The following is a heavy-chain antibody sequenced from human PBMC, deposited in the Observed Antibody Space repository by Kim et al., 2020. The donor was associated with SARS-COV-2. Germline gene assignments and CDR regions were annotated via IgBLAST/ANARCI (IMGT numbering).Heavy chain of an antibody. D-gene: IGHD4-17*01. Sequence: AASVNGRVTISRDNAKNSLYLPMNRLRAEDTAVYYCARDGLVTTVTTVDYWGQGTLVTVSS. J-gene: IGHJ4*02. CDR3: ARDGLVTTVTTVDY. V-gene: IGHV3-21*01.